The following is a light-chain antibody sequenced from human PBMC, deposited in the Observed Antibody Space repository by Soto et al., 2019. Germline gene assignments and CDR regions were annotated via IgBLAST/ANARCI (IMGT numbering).Light chain of an antibody. J-gene: IGLJ1*01. Sequence: QSALTQPASVSGSPGQSITITCTGTSSDVGGYNYVSWYQQHPGKAPKFMIYEVSNRPSGVSNRFSGSKSGNTASLTISGLQAEDEADYYCSSYTSISLYVFGTGTKLTVL. CDR3: SSYTSISLYV. CDR1: SSDVGGYNY. CDR2: EVS. V-gene: IGLV2-14*01.